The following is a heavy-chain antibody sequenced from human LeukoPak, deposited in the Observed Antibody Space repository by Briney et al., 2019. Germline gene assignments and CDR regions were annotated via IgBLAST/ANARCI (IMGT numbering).Heavy chain of an antibody. Sequence: SEPRSLPCTLSGRSISSGDYYWSWIRQPPGRGLEWIGYIYYSGSTYYNPSLKSRVTISVDTSKNQFSLKLSSVTAADTAVYYCASLVNMAGMIFFDIWGQGTMVTVSS. CDR3: ASLVNMAGMIFFDI. D-gene: IGHD6-19*01. CDR2: IYYSGST. V-gene: IGHV4-30-4*01. CDR1: GRSISSGDYY. J-gene: IGHJ3*02.